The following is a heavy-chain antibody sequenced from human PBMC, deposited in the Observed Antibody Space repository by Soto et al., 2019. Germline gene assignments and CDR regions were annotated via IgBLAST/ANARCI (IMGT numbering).Heavy chain of an antibody. J-gene: IGHJ4*02. D-gene: IGHD1-26*01. CDR1: GGTFSSYA. V-gene: IGHV1-69*13. Sequence: SVKVSCKASGGTFSSYAISWVRQAPGQGLEWMGGIIPIFGTANYAQKFQGRVTITADESTSTAYMELSSLRSEDTAVYYCAGCAGATTYYFDYWGQGTLVTVSS. CDR3: AGCAGATTYYFDY. CDR2: IIPIFGTA.